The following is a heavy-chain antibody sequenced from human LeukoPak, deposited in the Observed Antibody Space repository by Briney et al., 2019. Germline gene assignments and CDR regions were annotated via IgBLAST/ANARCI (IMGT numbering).Heavy chain of an antibody. D-gene: IGHD4-17*01. V-gene: IGHV3-21*01. CDR3: ARDGPTTVSHY. CDR1: GFTFSNFG. Sequence: GGSLRLSCAASGFTFSNFGMNWVRQAPGKGLEWVSSISSNSRYIYYADSVKGRFTISRDNAKNSLYLQMNSLRAEDTAVYYCARDGPTTVSHYWGQGTLVTVSS. J-gene: IGHJ4*02. CDR2: ISSNSRYI.